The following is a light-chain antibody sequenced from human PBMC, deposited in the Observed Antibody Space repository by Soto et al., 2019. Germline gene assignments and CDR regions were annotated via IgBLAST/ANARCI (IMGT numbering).Light chain of an antibody. J-gene: IGKJ2*01. CDR2: WAS. CDR1: RSVFYSPTNRNY. Sequence: FVMTQSPDSLAVSLGERATISCKSSRSVFYSPTNRNYLAWYQQKPGQPPKLLIYWASIRESGVPDRFSGSGSGTDFTLTISSLQAEDVAVYYCQQSYHTPLFTFGQGTKLESK. V-gene: IGKV4-1*01. CDR3: QQSYHTPLFT.